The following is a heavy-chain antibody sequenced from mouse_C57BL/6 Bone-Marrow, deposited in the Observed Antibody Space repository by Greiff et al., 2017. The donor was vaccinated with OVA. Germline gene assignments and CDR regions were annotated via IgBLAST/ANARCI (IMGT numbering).Heavy chain of an antibody. CDR3: ARWHSNYGDY. V-gene: IGHV1-66*01. D-gene: IGHD2-5*01. Sequence: QVQLQQSGPELVKPGASVKISCKASGYSFTSYYIHWVKQRPGQGLEWIGWIYPGSGNTKYNEKFKGKATLTADTSSSTAYMQLSSLTSEDSAVYYCARWHSNYGDYWGQGTTLTVSS. J-gene: IGHJ2*01. CDR1: GYSFTSYY. CDR2: IYPGSGNT.